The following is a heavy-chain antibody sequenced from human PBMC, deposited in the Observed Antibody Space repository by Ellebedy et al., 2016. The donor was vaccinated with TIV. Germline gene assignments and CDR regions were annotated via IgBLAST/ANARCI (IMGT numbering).Heavy chain of an antibody. CDR1: GGSISSYY. CDR2: IYYSGST. D-gene: IGHD5-18*01. CDR3: ARDWGWGTAMVRPIGWFDP. V-gene: IGHV4-59*01. Sequence: MPSETLSLTCTVSGGSISSYYWSWIRQPPGKGLEWIGYIYYSGSTNYNPSLKSRVTISVDTSKNQFSLKLSPVTAADTAVYYCARDWGWGTAMVRPIGWFDPWGQGTLVTVSS. J-gene: IGHJ5*02.